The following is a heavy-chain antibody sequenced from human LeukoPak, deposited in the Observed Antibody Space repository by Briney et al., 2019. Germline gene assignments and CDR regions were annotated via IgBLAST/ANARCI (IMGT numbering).Heavy chain of an antibody. CDR1: GFTFSSYA. D-gene: IGHD6-13*01. J-gene: IGHJ6*02. CDR2: IYSGGST. V-gene: IGHV3-66*01. Sequence: GGSLRLSCAASGFTFSSYAMHWVRQAPGKGLEWVSVIYSGGSTYYADSVKGRFTISRDNSKNTLYLQMNSLRAEDTAVYYCAREYSRLYGMDVWGQGTTVTVSS. CDR3: AREYSRLYGMDV.